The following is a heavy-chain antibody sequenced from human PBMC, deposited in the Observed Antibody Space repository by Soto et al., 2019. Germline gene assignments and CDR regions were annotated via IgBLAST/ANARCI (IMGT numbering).Heavy chain of an antibody. CDR1: GYSFTSYW. Sequence: GESLKISCKGSGYSFTSYWIGWVRQMPGKGLEWMGIIYPGDSDTRYSPSFQGQVTISADKSISTAYLQWSSLKASDTAMYYCARQMAAAPSGPGYYYYGMDVWGQGTTVTVSS. CDR3: ARQMAAAPSGPGYYYYGMDV. D-gene: IGHD6-13*01. V-gene: IGHV5-51*01. J-gene: IGHJ6*02. CDR2: IYPGDSDT.